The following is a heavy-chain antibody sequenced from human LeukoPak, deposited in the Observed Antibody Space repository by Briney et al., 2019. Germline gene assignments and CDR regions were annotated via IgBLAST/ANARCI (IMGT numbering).Heavy chain of an antibody. CDR2: IKQNGSEK. CDR3: ARDPDYGDYFDY. V-gene: IGHV3-7*01. J-gene: IGHJ4*02. Sequence: GGSLRLSCAASGFTFSSYWMSWVRQAPGKGLEWVANIKQNGSEKYYVDPVKGRFTISRDNAKNSLYLQMNSLRAEDTAVYYCARDPDYGDYFDYWGQGTLVTVSS. D-gene: IGHD4-17*01. CDR1: GFTFSSYW.